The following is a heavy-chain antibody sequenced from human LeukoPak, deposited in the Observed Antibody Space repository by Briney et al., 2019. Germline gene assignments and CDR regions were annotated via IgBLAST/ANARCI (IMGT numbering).Heavy chain of an antibody. J-gene: IGHJ3*02. CDR1: GYTFTNYY. Sequence: GASVKVSCKASGYTFTNYYIHWVRQAPGQGLEWMGIINPSGGSTGYAQKFQGRVTVTRDTSTSTVYMELSSLRSEDTAVYYCARPLAPAMLNAFDIWGQGTMVTVSS. V-gene: IGHV1-46*01. CDR2: INPSGGST. D-gene: IGHD2-8*01. CDR3: ARPLAPAMLNAFDI.